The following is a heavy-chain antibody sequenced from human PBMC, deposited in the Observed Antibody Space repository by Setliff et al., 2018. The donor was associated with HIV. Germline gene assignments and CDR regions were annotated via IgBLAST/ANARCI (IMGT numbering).Heavy chain of an antibody. CDR2: INPSGGTT. V-gene: IGHV1-46*01. D-gene: IGHD2-21*02. Sequence: GASVKVSCKAPGGAFSSYAFSWVRQAPGQGLEWMGGINPSGGTTSYAQKFQGRVTLTRDTSTNTVYMEVSSLTSEDTAVYYCAREGGTTEGNIVIVTAPFFYLDVWGRGTLVTVSS. CDR3: AREGGTTEGNIVIVTAPFFYLDV. CDR1: GGAFSSYA. J-gene: IGHJ2*01.